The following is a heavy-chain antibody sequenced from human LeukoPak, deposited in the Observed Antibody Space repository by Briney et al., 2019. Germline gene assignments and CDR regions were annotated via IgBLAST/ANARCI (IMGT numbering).Heavy chain of an antibody. Sequence: GASVKVSCKASGYTFTGYYMHWVRQAPGQGLEWMGGIIPIFGTANYAQKFQGRVTITTDESTSTAYMELSSLRSEDTAVYYCARDDERGFSGSYRIGYWGQGTLVTVSS. CDR3: ARDDERGFSGSYRIGY. CDR1: GYTFTGYY. D-gene: IGHD1-26*01. CDR2: IIPIFGTA. J-gene: IGHJ4*02. V-gene: IGHV1-69*05.